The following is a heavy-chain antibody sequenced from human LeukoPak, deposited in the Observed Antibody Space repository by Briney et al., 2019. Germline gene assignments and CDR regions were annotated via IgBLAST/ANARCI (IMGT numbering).Heavy chain of an antibody. D-gene: IGHD3-22*01. CDR3: ARDLYYASSGGALHI. V-gene: IGHV1-46*01. CDR1: GYTFTSYD. Sequence: GASVKVSCKASGYTFTSYDINWVRQAPGQGLEWMGMINPSSGSTSYAQKFQGRVTMTGDTSTSIVYMELSSLRSEDTAIYYCARDLYYASSGGALHIWGQGTLFTVSS. CDR2: INPSSGST. J-gene: IGHJ3*02.